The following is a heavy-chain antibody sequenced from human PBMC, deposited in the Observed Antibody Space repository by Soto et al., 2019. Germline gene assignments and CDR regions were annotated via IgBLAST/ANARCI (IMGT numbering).Heavy chain of an antibody. CDR2: ISGSGGRT. J-gene: IGHJ4*02. CDR3: AKDGDPTTVTTHLHFVY. V-gene: IGHV3-23*01. D-gene: IGHD4-4*01. CDR1: GFTFSSYA. Sequence: GGSLRLSCAASGFTFSSYAMSWVRQAPGKGLEWVSAISGSGGRTYYADSVKGRFTISRDNSKNTLYLQMNSLRAEDTAVYYCAKDGDPTTVTTHLHFVYWGQGTLVTVSS.